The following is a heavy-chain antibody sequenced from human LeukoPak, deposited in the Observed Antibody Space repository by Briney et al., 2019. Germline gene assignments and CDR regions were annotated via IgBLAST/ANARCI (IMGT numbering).Heavy chain of an antibody. Sequence: GSSVKVSCKASGGTFSSYAISWVRQAPGQGLEWMGGIIPIFSTANYAQKFQGRVTITADESTSTAYMELSSLRSEDTAVYYCARDRGIVGATGYFDYWGQGTLVTVSS. CDR1: GGTFSSYA. J-gene: IGHJ4*02. CDR3: ARDRGIVGATGYFDY. D-gene: IGHD1-26*01. CDR2: IIPIFSTA. V-gene: IGHV1-69*01.